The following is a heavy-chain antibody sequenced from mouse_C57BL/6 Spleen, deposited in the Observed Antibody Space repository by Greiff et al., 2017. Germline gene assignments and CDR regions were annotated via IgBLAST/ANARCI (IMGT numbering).Heavy chain of an antibody. CDR2: IYPGDGDT. V-gene: IGHV1-80*01. CDR3: ARYGPYYYGSSYDWYFDV. D-gene: IGHD1-1*01. CDR1: GYAFSSYW. Sequence: VQLQQSGAELVKPGASVKISCKASGYAFSSYWMNWVKQRPGKGLEWIGQIYPGDGDTNYNGKFKGKATLTADKSSSTAYMQSSSLTSEDSAVYFGARYGPYYYGSSYDWYFDVWGTGTTVTVSS. J-gene: IGHJ1*03.